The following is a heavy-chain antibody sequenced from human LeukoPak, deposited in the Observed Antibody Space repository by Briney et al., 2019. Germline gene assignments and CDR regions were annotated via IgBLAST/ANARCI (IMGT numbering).Heavy chain of an antibody. D-gene: IGHD2-2*01. CDR2: IIPIFGTP. Sequence: GASVKVSCKASGGTFSTYTINWVRQAPGQGLEWMGRIIPIFGTPNYAQKFQGRVTITTDESTTTAYMELSSLRSEDTAVHYCARSSPPAYQLLDDYWGQGTLVTVSS. J-gene: IGHJ4*02. CDR3: ARSSPPAYQLLDDY. CDR1: GGTFSTYT. V-gene: IGHV1-69*05.